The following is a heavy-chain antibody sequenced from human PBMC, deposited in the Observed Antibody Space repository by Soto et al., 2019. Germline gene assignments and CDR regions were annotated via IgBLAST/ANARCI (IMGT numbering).Heavy chain of an antibody. J-gene: IGHJ2*01. V-gene: IGHV3-23*01. Sequence: EVQLLESGGGLVQPGGSLRLSCAASGFTFSSFAMNWVRQAPGKGLEWVSGVSGGGVATFYAGSVKGRFTISTVQSKNTLYLQMNGLIAEDTAVYYCVRKIVGTTTSGAYWYFDVWGRGTLVTVSS. CDR3: VRKIVGTTTSGAYWYFDV. CDR1: GFTFSSFA. CDR2: VSGGGVAT. D-gene: IGHD1-26*01.